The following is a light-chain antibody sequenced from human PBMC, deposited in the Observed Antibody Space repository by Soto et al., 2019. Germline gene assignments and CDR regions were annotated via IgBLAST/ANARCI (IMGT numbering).Light chain of an antibody. J-gene: IGKJ3*01. CDR2: DAS. V-gene: IGKV3-11*01. Sequence: ENVVTQSSGNLSLFPGGRGPLLCRASQKVCNYLAWFQQKPCQAPRLLIYDASNRAIGIPARFSGSGSGTDFTLTISSLEPEDFAVYYCQQRTNWLTFGPGTKVDI. CDR1: QKVCNY. CDR3: QQRTNWLT.